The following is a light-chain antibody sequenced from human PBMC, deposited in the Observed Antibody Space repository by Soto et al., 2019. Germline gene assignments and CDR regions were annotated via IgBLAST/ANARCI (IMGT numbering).Light chain of an antibody. CDR1: QSVSSSY. V-gene: IGKV3-20*01. CDR2: GTS. Sequence: EIVLTQSPGTLSLSPGERATLSCRASQSVSSSYLAWYQQKPGQAPRLLIYGTSSRATGIPDRVSGSGSGTDFTLTSSRLEREDFAVYYCQQYGSSPLTFGQGTKVEI. CDR3: QQYGSSPLT. J-gene: IGKJ1*01.